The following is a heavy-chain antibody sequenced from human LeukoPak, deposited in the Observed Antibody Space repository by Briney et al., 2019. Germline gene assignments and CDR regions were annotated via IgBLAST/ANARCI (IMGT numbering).Heavy chain of an antibody. Sequence: GRSLRLSCAASGFTFSSYAMHWVRQAPGKGLEWVAVIPYDGSNKYYADPVKGRFTISRDNSKNTLYLQMNSLRAEDTAVYYCARWGAEYGWFEYWGQGTLVTVSS. J-gene: IGHJ4*02. V-gene: IGHV3-30*04. CDR1: GFTFSSYA. CDR3: ARWGAEYGWFEY. CDR2: IPYDGSNK. D-gene: IGHD3-16*01.